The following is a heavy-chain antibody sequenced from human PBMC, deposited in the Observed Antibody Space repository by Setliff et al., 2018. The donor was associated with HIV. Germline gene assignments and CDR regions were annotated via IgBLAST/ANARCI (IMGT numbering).Heavy chain of an antibody. CDR3: ARDIRTVVGMGFDP. V-gene: IGHV4-59*01. J-gene: IGHJ5*02. CDR2: IDYRGST. D-gene: IGHD1-26*01. CDR1: GGPLSSYY. Sequence: SETLSLTCTVSGGPLSSYYWNWIRQPPGKGLEWIGDIDYRGSTNYNPSLQSRVIISADTSKNQFSLKLSSVTAADTAAYYCARDIRTVVGMGFDPWGQGTLVTVSS.